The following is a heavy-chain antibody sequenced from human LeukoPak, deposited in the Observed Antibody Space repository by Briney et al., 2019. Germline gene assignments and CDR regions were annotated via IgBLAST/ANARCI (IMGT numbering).Heavy chain of an antibody. J-gene: IGHJ4*02. Sequence: GGSLRLSCAASGFTFGDTWMNWVRQVAGRGVEWVANIKQDGSEKFYVASVKGRFTISRDNGKSSLYLQMNSLRAEDTALYYCATSYDMGWLIGYWGQGTLVTVSS. CDR1: GFTFGDTW. CDR3: ATSYDMGWLIGY. D-gene: IGHD3/OR15-3a*01. CDR2: IKQDGSEK. V-gene: IGHV3-7*03.